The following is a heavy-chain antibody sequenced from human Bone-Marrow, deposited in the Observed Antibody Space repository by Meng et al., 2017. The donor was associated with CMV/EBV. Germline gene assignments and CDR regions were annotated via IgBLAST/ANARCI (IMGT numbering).Heavy chain of an antibody. D-gene: IGHD4-11*01. CDR2: ISYDGSNK. Sequence: SLKISCAASGFTFSSYAMHWVRQAPGKGLEWVAVISYDGSNKYYADSVKGRFTISRDNSKNTLYLQMNSLRAEDTAVYYCARGYSKGLFGGMDVWGQGTTVTVSS. CDR3: ARGYSKGLFGGMDV. CDR1: GFTFSSYA. V-gene: IGHV3-30*04. J-gene: IGHJ6*02.